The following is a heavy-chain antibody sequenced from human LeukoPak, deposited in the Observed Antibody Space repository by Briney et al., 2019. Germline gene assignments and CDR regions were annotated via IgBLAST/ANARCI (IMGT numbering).Heavy chain of an antibody. CDR1: GFTFSSYG. J-gene: IGHJ4*02. CDR3: AKDISYYDSSGYPGSY. Sequence: GGSLRLSCAASGFTFSSYGMHWVRQAPGKGLEWVAFIRYDGSNKYYADSVKGRFTISRDNSKNTLYLQMDSLRAEDTAVYYCAKDISYYDSSGYPGSYWGQGTLVTVSS. V-gene: IGHV3-30*02. CDR2: IRYDGSNK. D-gene: IGHD3-22*01.